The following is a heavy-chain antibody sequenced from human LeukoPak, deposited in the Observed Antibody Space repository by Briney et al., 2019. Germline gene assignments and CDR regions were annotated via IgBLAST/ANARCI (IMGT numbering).Heavy chain of an antibody. J-gene: IGHJ4*02. CDR3: ARVAGGNSGVDY. CDR2: IYYSGST. CDR1: GGSISSYY. D-gene: IGHD4-23*01. V-gene: IGHV4-59*01. Sequence: SSETLSLTCTVSGGSISSYYWSWIRQPPGKGLEWTGYIYYSGSTNYNPSLKSRVTISVDTSKNQFSLKLSSVTAADTAVYYCARVAGGNSGVDYWGQGTLVTVSS.